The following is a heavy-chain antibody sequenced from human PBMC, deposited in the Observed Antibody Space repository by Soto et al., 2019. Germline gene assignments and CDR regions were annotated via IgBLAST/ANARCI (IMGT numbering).Heavy chain of an antibody. CDR1: GGTFSRHA. CDR3: ARGWGYDSNDYYYAY. D-gene: IGHD3-22*01. J-gene: IGHJ4*02. Sequence: SVRVSCKASGGTFSRHAISWVRQAPGQGLEWMGGIIPIFGTANHAQKFQGRVTIIADESTSTVYMELSSLRSEDTAMYYCARGWGYDSNDYYYAYWGQGTLVTVSS. CDR2: IIPIFGTA. V-gene: IGHV1-69*13.